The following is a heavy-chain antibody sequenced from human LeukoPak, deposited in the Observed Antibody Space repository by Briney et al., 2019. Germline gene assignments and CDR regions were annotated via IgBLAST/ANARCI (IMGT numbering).Heavy chain of an antibody. Sequence: PSETLSLTYTVSGDSINNYYWSWIRQPPGKGLEWIGNINYSGSTNSNPSLKSRATISVDMSRKHFFLDLSSVTAADTAVYYCARAVHYSGTSDQYTGGWYYFDFWGQGTLVTVSS. CDR2: INYSGST. V-gene: IGHV4-59*01. D-gene: IGHD3-10*01. J-gene: IGHJ4*02. CDR1: GDSINNYY. CDR3: ARAVHYSGTSDQYTGGWYYFDF.